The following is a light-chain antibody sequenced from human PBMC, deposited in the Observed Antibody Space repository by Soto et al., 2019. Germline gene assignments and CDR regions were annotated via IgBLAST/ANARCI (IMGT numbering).Light chain of an antibody. Sequence: QSALTQPASVSGSPGQSITISCTGTTSDVGSYSLVSWYQQHPGKAPKLMIYEGTKRPSGVSNRFSGSKSGNTASLTISGLQAEDEADYYCQSYDSTLSARYVFGTGTKVTVL. J-gene: IGLJ1*01. CDR3: QSYDSTLSARYV. CDR2: EGT. V-gene: IGLV2-23*01. CDR1: TSDVGSYSL.